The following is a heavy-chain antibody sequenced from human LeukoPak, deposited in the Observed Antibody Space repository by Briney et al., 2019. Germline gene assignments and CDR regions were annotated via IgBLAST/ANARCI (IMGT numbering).Heavy chain of an antibody. V-gene: IGHV1-69*05. J-gene: IGHJ6*03. CDR1: GGTFSSYA. Sequence: ASVKVSCKASGGTFSSYAISWVRQAPGQGLEWMGGIIPIFGTANYAQKFQGRVTITTDESTSTAYTELSSLRSEDTAVYYCARDGQQQIDYYMDVWGKGTTVTVSS. CDR3: ARDGQQQIDYYMDV. D-gene: IGHD6-13*01. CDR2: IIPIFGTA.